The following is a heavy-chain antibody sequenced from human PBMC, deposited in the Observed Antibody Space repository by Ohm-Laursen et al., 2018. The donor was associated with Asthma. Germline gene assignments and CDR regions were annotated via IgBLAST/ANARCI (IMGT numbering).Heavy chain of an antibody. CDR3: AVAYCGGDCYHLFDY. Sequence: SETLSLTCTVSGGSISSGHYYWTWIRQPPGKGLEWMGYIDHSGAAYYNPSLESRVTISIDTSTNQFSLKLSSVTAADTAVYYCAVAYCGGDCYHLFDYWGQGTLVTVSS. D-gene: IGHD2-21*02. V-gene: IGHV4-61*01. CDR1: GGSISSGHYY. CDR2: IDHSGAA. J-gene: IGHJ4*02.